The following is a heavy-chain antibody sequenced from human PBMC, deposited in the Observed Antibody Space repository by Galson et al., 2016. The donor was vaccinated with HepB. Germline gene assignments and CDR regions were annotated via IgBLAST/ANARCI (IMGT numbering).Heavy chain of an antibody. CDR1: GDSVSRNTAA. J-gene: IGHJ4*02. CDR2: TYFRSKWYS. V-gene: IGHV6-1*01. CDR3: VEGFSLRN. Sequence: CAISGDSVSRNTAAWNWIRQSPSRGLEWLGRTYFRSKWYSDYGVAVNGRITISPDTAKNQFSLHLTSVTPDDTGIYYCVEGFSLRNWGQGTLATVSS.